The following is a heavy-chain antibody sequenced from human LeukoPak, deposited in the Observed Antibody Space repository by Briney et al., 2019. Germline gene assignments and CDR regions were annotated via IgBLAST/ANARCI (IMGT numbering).Heavy chain of an antibody. V-gene: IGHV3-48*03. Sequence: GGSLRLSCAASGFTLSSYEMDWVRQAPGKGLDWVANISSSGNNMHYADSVKGRFTISRDNAKNSLYLQMNSLRAEDTAVYYCVREGSDGFAQWFDSWGQGTLVIVSS. CDR2: ISSSGNNM. J-gene: IGHJ5*01. CDR1: GFTLSSYE. D-gene: IGHD5-18*01. CDR3: VREGSDGFAQWFDS.